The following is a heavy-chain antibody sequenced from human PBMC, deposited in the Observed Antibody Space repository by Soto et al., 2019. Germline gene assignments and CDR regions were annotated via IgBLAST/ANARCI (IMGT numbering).Heavy chain of an antibody. V-gene: IGHV1-2*02. CDR3: ARDPHNEMLFGLYGMDV. CDR2: INPNSGGT. Sequence: GASVKVSCKASGYTFTGYYMHWVRQAPGQGLEWMGWINPNSGGTNYAQKFQGRVTMTRDTSISTAYMELSRLRSDDTAVYYCARDPHNEMLFGLYGMDVCGQGPTVTVYS. D-gene: IGHD3-3*01. CDR1: GYTFTGYY. J-gene: IGHJ6*02.